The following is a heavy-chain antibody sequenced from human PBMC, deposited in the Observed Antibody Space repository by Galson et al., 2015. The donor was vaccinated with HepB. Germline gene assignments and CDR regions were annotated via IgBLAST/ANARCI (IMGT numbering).Heavy chain of an antibody. V-gene: IGHV4-39*07. CDR3: ARLRWGYNWNPQGYFDY. CDR2: IYYSGST. J-gene: IGHJ4*02. CDR1: GGSISSSSYY. D-gene: IGHD1-20*01. Sequence: SETLSLTCTVSGGSISSSSYYWGWIRQPPGKGLEWIGSIYYSGSTYYNPSLKSRVTISVDTSKNQFSLKLSSVTAADTAVYYCARLRWGYNWNPQGYFDYWGQGTLVTVSS.